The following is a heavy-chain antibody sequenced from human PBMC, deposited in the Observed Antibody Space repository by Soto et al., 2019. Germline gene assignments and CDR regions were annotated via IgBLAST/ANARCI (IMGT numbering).Heavy chain of an antibody. Sequence: GSLRLSCAATGFTFSDYAITGVRRSAWKCLEWVSAISDAGGRTNEEYAVRGRFTVSRDNSKNTLYMQMHILRAEDTAVYYCAKDYSSVWSRGIDFWGKGTPVTVSS. CDR1: GFTFSDYA. D-gene: IGHD6-19*01. V-gene: IGHV3-23*01. CDR3: AKDYSSVWSRGIDF. J-gene: IGHJ4*02. CDR2: ISDAGGRT.